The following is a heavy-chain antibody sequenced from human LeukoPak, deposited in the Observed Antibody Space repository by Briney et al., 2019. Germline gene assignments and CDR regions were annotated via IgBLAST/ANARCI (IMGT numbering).Heavy chain of an antibody. CDR3: ARAAHTTYVLGRYYYYAMDV. V-gene: IGHV3-30-3*01. Sequence: GGSLSLAFAASGFTFSSYTMDWVRQAPGKGLEWVARISYAGSNNYYADSVKGRFTISSDNPKNTLYLQMDSLRAEDTAVYYCARAAHTTYVLGRYYYYAMDVWGQGTPVTVSS. CDR2: ISYAGSNN. J-gene: IGHJ6*02. CDR1: GFTFSSYT. D-gene: IGHD3-10*01.